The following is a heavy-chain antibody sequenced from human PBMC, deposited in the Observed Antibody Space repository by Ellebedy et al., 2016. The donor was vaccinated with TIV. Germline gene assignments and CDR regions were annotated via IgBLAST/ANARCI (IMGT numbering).Heavy chain of an antibody. CDR3: GRDAVTGNGRWDWLDP. D-gene: IGHD2-21*02. CDR2: ITHSDGST. J-gene: IGHJ5*02. V-gene: IGHV3-23*01. CDR1: GFTFSSFA. Sequence: GESLKISCSTSGFTFSSFAMSWVRQAPGRGLEWVSSITHSDGSTYYADSVKGRFTISRDNSRNTLYPQMNSLRADDSAIYYCGRDAVTGNGRWDWLDPWGRGSLVTVSS.